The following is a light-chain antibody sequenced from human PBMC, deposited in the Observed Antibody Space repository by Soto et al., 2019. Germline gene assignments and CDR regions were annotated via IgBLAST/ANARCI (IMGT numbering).Light chain of an antibody. CDR3: QQYNNWPYT. V-gene: IGKV3-15*01. CDR2: GAS. CDR1: QSVSSN. J-gene: IGKJ2*01. Sequence: EIGMTQSPATLSVSPGERATLSCRASQSVSSNLAWYQQKPGQAPRLLIYGASTRATGIPARFSGSGSGTEFTLTISSLQSEDFVVYYCQQYNNWPYTFGQGTKLEIK.